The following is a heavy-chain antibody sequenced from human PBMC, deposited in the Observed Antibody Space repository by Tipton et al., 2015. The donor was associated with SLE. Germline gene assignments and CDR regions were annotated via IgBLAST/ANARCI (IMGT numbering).Heavy chain of an antibody. D-gene: IGHD3-16*01. CDR1: GFTFSSYW. J-gene: IGHJ4*02. Sequence: GSLRLSCAASGFTFSSYWMSWVRQAPGKGLEWVANIKQDGSEKYYVDSVKGRFTISRDNAKNSLYLQMNSLRAEDTAVYYCAREFVEVEASFDYWGQGTLVTVFS. CDR3: AREFVEVEASFDY. V-gene: IGHV3-7*05. CDR2: IKQDGSEK.